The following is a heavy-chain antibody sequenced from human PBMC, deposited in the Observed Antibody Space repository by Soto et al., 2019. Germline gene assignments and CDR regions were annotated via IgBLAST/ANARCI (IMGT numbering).Heavy chain of an antibody. D-gene: IGHD2-2*01. CDR2: FDPEDGET. CDR1: GYTLTELS. Sequence: ASVKVSCKVSGYTLTELSMHWVRQAPGKGIEWMGGFDPEDGETIYAQKFQGRVTMTEDTSTDTAYMELSSVRSEYTAVYYCARVPAAKPGMNWFDPCGQGTLVTVSS. V-gene: IGHV1-24*01. CDR3: ARVPAAKPGMNWFDP. J-gene: IGHJ5*02.